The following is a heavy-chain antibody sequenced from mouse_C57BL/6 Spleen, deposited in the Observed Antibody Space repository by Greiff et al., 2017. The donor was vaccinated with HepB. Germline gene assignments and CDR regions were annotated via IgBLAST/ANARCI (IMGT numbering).Heavy chain of an antibody. J-gene: IGHJ3*01. CDR3: ARYSSGSWFAY. CDR1: GYTFTDYY. Sequence: VQLQQSGPELVKPGASVKISCKASGYTFTDYYMNWVKQSHGKSLEWIGDINPNNGGTSYNQKFKGKATLTVDKSSSTAYMELRSLTSEDSAVYYCARYSSGSWFAYWGQGTLVTVSA. V-gene: IGHV1-26*01. D-gene: IGHD3-2*02. CDR2: INPNNGGT.